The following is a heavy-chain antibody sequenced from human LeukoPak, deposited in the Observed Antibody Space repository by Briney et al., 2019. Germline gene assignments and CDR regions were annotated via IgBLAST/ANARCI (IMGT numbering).Heavy chain of an antibody. Sequence: GGSLRLSCRTSGFTFSSYAMSWVRQAPGKGLEWVSAIGGSGGSTYSADSVKGRFTISRDNSKNLLYLQVNSLRAEDTAIYYCAKTNLIVVPSTIRRGGFFDYWGQGTLVTVSS. CDR1: GFTFSSYA. CDR2: IGGSGGST. V-gene: IGHV3-23*01. J-gene: IGHJ4*02. CDR3: AKTNLIVVPSTIRRGGFFDY. D-gene: IGHD2-2*01.